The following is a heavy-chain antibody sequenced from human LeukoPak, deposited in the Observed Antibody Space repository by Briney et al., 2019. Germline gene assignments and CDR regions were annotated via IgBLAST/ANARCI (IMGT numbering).Heavy chain of an antibody. CDR3: ATYRQVLLPFES. CDR2: IKSIGDDETT. J-gene: IGHJ4*02. V-gene: IGHV3-15*01. CDR1: GFTFNNAW. D-gene: IGHD2-8*02. Sequence: WGSLRLSCAASGFTFNNAWLSWVRQAPGKGLEWVGRIKSIGDDETTDYAAPVKGRFTISRDDSKNTLSLQMNSLKTEDTAMYYCATYRQVLLPFESWGQGTLVTVSS.